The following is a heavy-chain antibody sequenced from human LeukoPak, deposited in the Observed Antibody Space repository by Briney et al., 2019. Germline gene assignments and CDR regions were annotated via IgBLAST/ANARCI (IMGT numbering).Heavy chain of an antibody. J-gene: IGHJ3*02. V-gene: IGHV3-7*03. CDR3: AREGAYYYDSSGYYRAFDI. CDR1: GFTFSSYW. CDR2: IKQDGSEK. Sequence: PGGSLRLSCAASGFTFSSYWMSWVRQAPGKGLEWVANIKQDGSEKYYVDSVKGRFTISRDNAKNSLYLQMNSLRAEDTAVYYCAREGAYYYDSSGYYRAFDIWGQGTMVTVSS. D-gene: IGHD3-22*01.